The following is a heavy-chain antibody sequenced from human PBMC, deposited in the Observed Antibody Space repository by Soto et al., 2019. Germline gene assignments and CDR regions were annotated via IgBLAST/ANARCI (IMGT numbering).Heavy chain of an antibody. D-gene: IGHD4-17*01. Sequence: GSLRLSCAASGFTFSSYSMNWVRQAPGKGLEWVSAIRRSGSCTYYADSVKGRFTISRDNSKNSLYLQMNSLRAEDTAVYYCANDYLPGLRDYYGMHVWGQGTTVTVS. J-gene: IGHJ6*02. CDR3: ANDYLPGLRDYYGMHV. CDR1: GFTFSSYS. CDR2: IRRSGSCT. V-gene: IGHV3-21*01.